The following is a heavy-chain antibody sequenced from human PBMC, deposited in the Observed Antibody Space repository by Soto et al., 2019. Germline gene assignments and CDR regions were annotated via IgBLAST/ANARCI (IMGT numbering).Heavy chain of an antibody. CDR1: GYTFRSDG. CDR2: ISGYNGNT. V-gene: IGHV1-18*01. CDR3: AKADSNYAGRFSYYYMDV. D-gene: IGHD4-4*01. Sequence: QVPLVQSGTEVKKPGASVKVSCKASGYTFRSDGISWVRQAPGQGLEWMGWISGYNGNTHYSQKFQGKVTMTTDTSTSTAYMELRNLRFDDTAVYYCAKADSNYAGRFSYYYMDVWGTGTMVTVSS. J-gene: IGHJ6*03.